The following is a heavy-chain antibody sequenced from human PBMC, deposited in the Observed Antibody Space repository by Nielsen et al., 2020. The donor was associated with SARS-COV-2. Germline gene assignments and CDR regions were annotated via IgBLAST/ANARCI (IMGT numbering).Heavy chain of an antibody. Sequence: RQAPGKGLEWIGSIYYSGNTYYNPSLKSRVTISVDTSNNQFFLKLSSVTAADTAVYYCARHRQYYDFWSDYLGFDPWGQGTLVTVSS. CDR3: ARHRQYYDFWSDYLGFDP. CDR2: IYYSGNT. J-gene: IGHJ5*02. D-gene: IGHD3-3*01. V-gene: IGHV4-39*01.